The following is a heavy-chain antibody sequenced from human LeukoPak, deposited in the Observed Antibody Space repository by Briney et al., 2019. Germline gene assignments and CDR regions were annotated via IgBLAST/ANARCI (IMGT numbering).Heavy chain of an antibody. J-gene: IGHJ4*02. CDR3: VRSAHTPFDY. D-gene: IGHD2-21*01. CDR2: MKANNDKT. Sequence: GASVKVSCKASGYSFTSHDINWVRQATGQGLEWRGWMKANNDKTGDEQKFKGRVTMTSDTSISTAYMQLSILKSEDTAVYYCVRSAHTPFDYWGQGTLVTVSS. CDR1: GYSFTSHD. V-gene: IGHV1-8*01.